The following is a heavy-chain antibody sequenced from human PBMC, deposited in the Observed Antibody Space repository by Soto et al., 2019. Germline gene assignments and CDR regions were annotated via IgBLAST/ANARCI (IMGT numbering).Heavy chain of an antibody. D-gene: IGHD3-16*01. J-gene: IGHJ6*02. CDR3: ERSWVTGKGGIDV. V-gene: IGHV1-18*01. Sequence: QVQLVQSGAEVKKPGASVKVSCKASGYTFTSYGLSWVRQAPGQGLEWMGWINGYTGNTNYAQKFQGRVTMTTDTSTNTTYLDLWTLISDDTAVYDCERSWVTGKGGIDVWGQGTTVTVSS. CDR2: INGYTGNT. CDR1: GYTFTSYG.